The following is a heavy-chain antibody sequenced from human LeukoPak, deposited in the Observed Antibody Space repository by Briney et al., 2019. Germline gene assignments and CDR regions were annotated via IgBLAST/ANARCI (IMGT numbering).Heavy chain of an antibody. V-gene: IGHV3-53*01. CDR3: ARLELSSYWFDP. J-gene: IGHJ5*02. D-gene: IGHD1-26*01. Sequence: GGSLRLSCAASGFTFSSSYMSWVRQAPGKGLEWVSVFYSGGKTYYTDSVKGRFTISRDNSKNTLYLQMNSLRAEDTAVYYCARLELSSYWFDPWGQGTLVTVSS. CDR1: GFTFSSSY. CDR2: FYSGGKT.